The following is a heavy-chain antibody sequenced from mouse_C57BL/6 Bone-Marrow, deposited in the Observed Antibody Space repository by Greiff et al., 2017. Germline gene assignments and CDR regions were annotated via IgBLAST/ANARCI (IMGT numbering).Heavy chain of an antibody. V-gene: IGHV1-50*01. CDR1: GYTFTSYW. Sequence: VQLQQPGAELVKPGASVKLSCKASGYTFTSYWMQWVKQRPGQGLEWIGEIDPSDSYTNYNQKFKGKATVTVDTSSSTAYMQLSSLTSEDAAVYNCAIYYGFDYWGQGTTLTVSS. CDR2: IDPSDSYT. CDR3: AIYYGFDY. D-gene: IGHD1-1*01. J-gene: IGHJ2*01.